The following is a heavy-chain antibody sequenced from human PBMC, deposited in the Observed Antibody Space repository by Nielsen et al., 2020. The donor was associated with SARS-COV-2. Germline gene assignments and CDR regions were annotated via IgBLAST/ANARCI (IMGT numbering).Heavy chain of an antibody. V-gene: IGHV3-7*05. D-gene: IGHD4-11*01. CDR1: GFTFSSYW. CDR3: ARVEGRLQYPFYYYYGMDV. J-gene: IGHJ6*02. CDR2: IKQDGSEK. Sequence: GGSLRLSCAASGFTFSSYWMSWVRQAPGKGLEWVANIKQDGSEKYYVDSVKGRFTISRDNAKNSLYLQMNSLRAEDTAVYYCARVEGRLQYPFYYYYGMDVWGQGTTVTVSS.